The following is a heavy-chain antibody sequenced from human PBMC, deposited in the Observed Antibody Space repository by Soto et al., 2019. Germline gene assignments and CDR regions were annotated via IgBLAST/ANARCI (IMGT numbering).Heavy chain of an antibody. CDR2: IHYSGIT. CDR1: GGSISSYY. CDR3: ARHPGASFDY. V-gene: IGHV4-59*01. J-gene: IGHJ4*02. D-gene: IGHD7-27*01. Sequence: QVQLQESGPGLVKPSETLSLTCTVSGGSISSYYWSWLRQSPGKRPEWIGYIHYSGITKYNPSLKSRVTISLDTSKNQFSLKLSSVTAADSAVYYCARHPGASFDYWGQGTLVTVSS.